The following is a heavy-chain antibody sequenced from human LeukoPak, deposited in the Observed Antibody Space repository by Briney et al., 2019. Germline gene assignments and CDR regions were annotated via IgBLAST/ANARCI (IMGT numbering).Heavy chain of an antibody. CDR2: IYYSGST. CDR3: ASSAVDYYDSSGYYLRYFQH. V-gene: IGHV4-39*07. J-gene: IGHJ1*01. Sequence: SETLSLTCTVSGGSISSSSYYWGWIRQPPGKGLEWIGSIYYSGSTYYNPSLKSRVTMSVDTSKNQFSLKLSSVTAADTAVYYCASSAVDYYDSSGYYLRYFQHWGQGTLVTVSS. D-gene: IGHD3-22*01. CDR1: GGSISSSSYY.